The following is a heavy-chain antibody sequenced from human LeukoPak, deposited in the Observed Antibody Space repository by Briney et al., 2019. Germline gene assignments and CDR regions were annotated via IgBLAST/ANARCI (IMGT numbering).Heavy chain of an antibody. V-gene: IGHV4-30-4*08. CDR1: GGSTSSSDYY. J-gene: IGHJ5*02. D-gene: IGHD2-2*02. CDR2: IYYSGST. Sequence: SQTLSLTCTVSGGSTSSSDYYWSWIRQPPGKGLEWIGYIYYSGSTYYNPSLKSRVTISVDTSKNQFSLKLSSVTAADTAVYYCARAEMYCSSTSCYTWFDPWGQGTLFTVSS. CDR3: ARAEMYCSSTSCYTWFDP.